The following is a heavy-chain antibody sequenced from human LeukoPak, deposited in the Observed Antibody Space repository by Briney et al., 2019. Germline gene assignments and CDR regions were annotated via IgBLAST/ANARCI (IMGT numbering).Heavy chain of an antibody. CDR2: MSISGSTT. CDR3: ARGATYGYYFDH. D-gene: IGHD3-10*01. J-gene: IGHJ4*02. Sequence: PGGSLRLSCEASGFSFSSYEINWVRQAPGKGLEWVSYMSISGSTTLYTDSVKGRFTISRDNARNSLYLQMNSLRAEDTAVYYCARGATYGYYFDHWGQGIQVTVSS. CDR1: GFSFSSYE. V-gene: IGHV3-48*03.